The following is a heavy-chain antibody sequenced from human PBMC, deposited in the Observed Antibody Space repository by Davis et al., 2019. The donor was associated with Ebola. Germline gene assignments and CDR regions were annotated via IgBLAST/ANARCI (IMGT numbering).Heavy chain of an antibody. CDR2: INTNTGNP. CDR3: ARAFHYYDSSGYYYNLIDY. V-gene: IGHV7-4-1*02. CDR1: GYTFTYRY. Sequence: AASVKVSCKASGYTFTYRYLHWVRQAPGQALEWMGWINTNTGNPTYAQGFTGRFVFSLDTSVSTAYLQISSLKAEDTAVYYCARAFHYYDSSGYYYNLIDYWGQGTLVTVSS. D-gene: IGHD3-22*01. J-gene: IGHJ4*02.